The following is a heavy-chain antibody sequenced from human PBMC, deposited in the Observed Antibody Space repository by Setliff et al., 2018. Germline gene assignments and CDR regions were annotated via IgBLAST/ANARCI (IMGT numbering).Heavy chain of an antibody. CDR3: ARGGRGLIYN. Sequence: GGSLRLSCEAPGFMFSQSWMRWVRQPPGKAVVWVSSINADGTITNYADSVKGRFTISRDNAKNTVYLEMNSLRGEDAAVYYCARGGRGLIYNWGQGTQVTVSS. CDR1: GFMFSQSW. J-gene: IGHJ1*01. D-gene: IGHD1-1*01. V-gene: IGHV3-74*01. CDR2: INADGTIT.